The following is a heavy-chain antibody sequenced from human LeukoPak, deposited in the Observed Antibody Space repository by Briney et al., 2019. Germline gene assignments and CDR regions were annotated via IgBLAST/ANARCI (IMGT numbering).Heavy chain of an antibody. V-gene: IGHV4-59*01. CDR2: IFYSGST. CDR3: ARSRAYDYHFDN. J-gene: IGHJ4*02. Sequence: SETLSLTCTVSGVSISSYYWSWIRQSPGKGLEWIGYIFYSGSTNYNPSLKSRVTISVDTSKNQFSLKLTSVTTADTAVYYCARSRAYDYHFDNWGQGTLVTVSS. D-gene: IGHD5-12*01. CDR1: GVSISSYY.